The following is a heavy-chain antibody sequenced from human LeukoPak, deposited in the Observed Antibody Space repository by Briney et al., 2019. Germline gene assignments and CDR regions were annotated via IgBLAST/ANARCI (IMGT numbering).Heavy chain of an antibody. V-gene: IGHV3-21*01. Sequence: PGGSLRLSCAASLFTFSRYSMNWVRQAPGKGLEWVSSISISRSYIYNADSVKGRFTISRVNAKNSLYLQRNSLGAEHTAVYYCAGDQRAGSYDKGDGFDIWGQGTMVTVSS. D-gene: IGHD3-10*01. CDR1: LFTFSRYS. CDR3: AGDQRAGSYDKGDGFDI. J-gene: IGHJ3*02. CDR2: ISISRSYI.